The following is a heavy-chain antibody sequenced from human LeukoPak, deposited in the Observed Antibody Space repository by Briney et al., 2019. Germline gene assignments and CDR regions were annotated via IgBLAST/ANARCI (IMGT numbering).Heavy chain of an antibody. V-gene: IGHV4-39*01. J-gene: IGHJ6*02. CDR2: IYYSGST. CDR1: GGSISSSSYS. Sequence: SETLSLTCTVSGGSISSSSYSWGWIRQPPGKGLEWIGSIYYSGSTYYNPSLKSRVTISVDTSKNQFSLKLSSVTAADTAVYYCARHVLDGITGTSPEYYYYYGMDVWGQGTTVTASS. D-gene: IGHD1-7*01. CDR3: ARHVLDGITGTSPEYYYYYGMDV.